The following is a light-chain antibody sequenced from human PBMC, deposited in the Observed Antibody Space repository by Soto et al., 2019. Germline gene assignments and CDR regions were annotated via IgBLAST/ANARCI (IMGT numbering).Light chain of an antibody. Sequence: EIVMTQSPATLSVSPGERATLSCRASQSVGSDLAWYQQKPGRTPSLLIYDVSTRATGIPARFSGSGSGTEFTLTISSLQSEDFAVYYCQQYNRWPLTFGGGTKVDIK. CDR3: QQYNRWPLT. J-gene: IGKJ4*01. CDR2: DVS. V-gene: IGKV3-15*01. CDR1: QSVGSD.